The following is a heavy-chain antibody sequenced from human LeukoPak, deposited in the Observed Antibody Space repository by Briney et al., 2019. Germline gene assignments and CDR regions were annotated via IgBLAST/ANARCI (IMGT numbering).Heavy chain of an antibody. V-gene: IGHV3-21*01. CDR3: ARDRLAAAGTKPSDAFDI. D-gene: IGHD6-13*01. CDR1: GFTFSSYS. J-gene: IGHJ3*02. CDR2: ISSSSSYI. Sequence: GGSLKFSCAASGFTFSSYSMNWVRQAPGKGLEWVSSISSSSSYIYYADSVKGRFTISRDNAKNSLYLQMNSLRAEDTAVYYCARDRLAAAGTKPSDAFDIWGQGTMVTVSS.